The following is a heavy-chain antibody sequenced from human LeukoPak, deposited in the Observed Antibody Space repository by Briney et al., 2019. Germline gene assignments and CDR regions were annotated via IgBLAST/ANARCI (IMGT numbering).Heavy chain of an antibody. CDR2: IIPIFGAA. Sequence: SVKVSCKASGYTFTSYGISWVRQAPGQGLEWMGGIIPIFGAANYAQKFQGRVTITADESTSTAYMELSSLRSEDTAVYYCAREMVQLERLGFYYYMDVWGKGTTVTVSS. CDR1: GYTFTSYG. CDR3: AREMVQLERLGFYYYMDV. V-gene: IGHV1-69*13. J-gene: IGHJ6*03. D-gene: IGHD1-1*01.